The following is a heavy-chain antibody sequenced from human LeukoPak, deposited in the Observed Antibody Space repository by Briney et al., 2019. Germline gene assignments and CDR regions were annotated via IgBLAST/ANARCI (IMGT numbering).Heavy chain of an antibody. Sequence: PVGSLRLSCAASGFTFSSYGMHWVRQAPGKGLEGVAFIRYDGINKYSADSVKCRFTISRDNTKNTLYLQMNSPRAEATAVYYFSKDLVVPAPMYKTAGYGIVVWG. J-gene: IGHJ6*02. CDR1: GFTFSSYG. D-gene: IGHD2-2*01. CDR2: IRYDGINK. CDR3: SKDLVVPAPMYKTAGYGIVV. V-gene: IGHV3-30*02.